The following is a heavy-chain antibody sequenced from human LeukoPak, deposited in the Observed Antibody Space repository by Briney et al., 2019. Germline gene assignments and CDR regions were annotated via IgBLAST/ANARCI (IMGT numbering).Heavy chain of an antibody. J-gene: IGHJ3*02. V-gene: IGHV4-39*01. CDR2: IYYSGST. CDR3: ARHDASGIDAFDI. Sequence: SETLSLTCTVSGGSISSSSYYWGWIRQPPGTGLEWIGTIYYSGSTYYNPSLKSRVTISVDTSKNQFSLKLSSVTAADTAVYYCARHDASGIDAFDIWGQGTMVTVSS. CDR1: GGSISSSSYY. D-gene: IGHD3-10*01.